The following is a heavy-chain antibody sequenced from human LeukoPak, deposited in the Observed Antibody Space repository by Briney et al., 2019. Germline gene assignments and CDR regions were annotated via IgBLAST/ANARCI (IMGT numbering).Heavy chain of an antibody. CDR1: GGSISSSSYY. CDR3: ARDRYDFWSRTFSDY. J-gene: IGHJ4*02. CDR2: IYYSGST. Sequence: SETLSLTCTVSGGSISSSSYYWGWIRQPPGKGLEWIGSIYYSGSTYYNPSLKSRVTISVDTSKNQFSLKPSSVTAADPAVYYCARDRYDFWSRTFSDYWGQGTLVTVSS. V-gene: IGHV4-39*07. D-gene: IGHD3-3*01.